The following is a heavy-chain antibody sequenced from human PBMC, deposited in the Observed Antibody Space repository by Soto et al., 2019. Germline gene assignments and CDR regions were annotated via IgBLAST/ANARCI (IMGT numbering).Heavy chain of an antibody. CDR1: GGSISSGGYS. J-gene: IGHJ5*02. CDR2: FYHSGST. D-gene: IGHD2-15*01. CDR3: ARGMVVAATTHNWFDP. V-gene: IGHV4-30-2*01. Sequence: SETLSLTCAVSGGSISSGGYSWSWIRQPPGKGLEWIGYFYHSGSTYYNPSLKSRVTISVDRSKNQFSLKLSSVTAADTAVYYCARGMVVAATTHNWFDPWGQGTLVTVSS.